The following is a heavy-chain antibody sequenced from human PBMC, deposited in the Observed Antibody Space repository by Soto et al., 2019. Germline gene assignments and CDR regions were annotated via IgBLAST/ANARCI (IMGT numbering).Heavy chain of an antibody. CDR2: IYYNGDT. CDR1: GDSFSIGAFY. CDR3: ARDDPSITIFGVAYDAFDI. Sequence: TLSLTCTVSGDSFSIGAFYWSWIRQHPEKGLEWIGYIYYNGDTYYNPSLKSRVTISVDTSKSQFSLNLSSVTAADTAVYFCARDDPSITIFGVAYDAFDIWAQGTMVTVSS. J-gene: IGHJ3*02. V-gene: IGHV4-31*03. D-gene: IGHD3-3*01.